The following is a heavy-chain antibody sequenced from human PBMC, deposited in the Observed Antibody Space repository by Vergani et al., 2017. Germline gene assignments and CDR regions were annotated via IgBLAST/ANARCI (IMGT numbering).Heavy chain of an antibody. CDR2: ISGSGGST. Sequence: EVQLLESGGGLVQPGGSLRLSCAASGFTFSSYAMSWVRQAQGKGLAWVSAISGSGGSTYYADYVKGRFTISRDNSKNTLYLQMNSLRDEDTAVYYCAKGRVAVPGIDDYWGQGTLVTVSS. V-gene: IGHV3-23*01. CDR3: AKGRVAVPGIDDY. D-gene: IGHD6-19*01. J-gene: IGHJ4*02. CDR1: GFTFSSYA.